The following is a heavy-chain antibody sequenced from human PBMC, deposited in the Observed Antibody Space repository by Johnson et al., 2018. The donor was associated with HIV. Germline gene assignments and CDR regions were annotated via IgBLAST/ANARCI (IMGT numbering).Heavy chain of an antibody. CDR3: AREEIVVVTAMDAFDI. J-gene: IGHJ3*02. CDR2: ISYDGSNK. D-gene: IGHD2-21*02. CDR1: GFTVSSYY. V-gene: IGHV3-30-3*01. Sequence: QVQLVESGGGLVQPGGSLRLSCAASGFTVSSYYMSWVRQAPGKGLEWVAVISYDGSNKYYADSVKGRFTISRDNSKNTLYLQMNSLRAEDTAVYYCAREEIVVVTAMDAFDIWGQGTMVTVSS.